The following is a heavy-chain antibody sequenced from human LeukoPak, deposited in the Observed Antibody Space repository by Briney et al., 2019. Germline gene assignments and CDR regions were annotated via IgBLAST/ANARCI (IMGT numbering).Heavy chain of an antibody. Sequence: ASVNVSCKASGYTFTSYDINWVRQATGQGLEWMGWMNPNSSNTGYAQKFQGRVTMIRNTSISTAYMELSSLRSEDTAVYYCARKGGSSWYRDWFDPWGQGTLVTVSS. D-gene: IGHD6-13*01. V-gene: IGHV1-8*01. J-gene: IGHJ5*02. CDR3: ARKGGSSWYRDWFDP. CDR2: MNPNSSNT. CDR1: GYTFTSYD.